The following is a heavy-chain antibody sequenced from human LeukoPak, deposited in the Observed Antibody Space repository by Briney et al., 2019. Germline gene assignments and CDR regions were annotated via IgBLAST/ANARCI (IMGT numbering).Heavy chain of an antibody. J-gene: IGHJ4*02. CDR1: GYTFSSYT. CDR3: ASGPSYSGSNEYFDS. Sequence: ASVNVSCKASGYTFSSYTMNWVRQAPGQGLEWMGWINTNTGNPTYAQDYTRRFVFSLDTSVSTTYLQISRLKAEDTAVYYCASGPSYSGSNEYFDSWGQGTLVTVSS. CDR2: INTNTGNP. D-gene: IGHD1-26*01. V-gene: IGHV7-4-1*02.